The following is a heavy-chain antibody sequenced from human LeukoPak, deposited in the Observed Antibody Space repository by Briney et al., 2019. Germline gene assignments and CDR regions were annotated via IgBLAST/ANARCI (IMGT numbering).Heavy chain of an antibody. V-gene: IGHV3-7*04. CDR1: GFIFSNYW. D-gene: IGHD2-21*02. J-gene: IGHJ4*02. CDR3: ARGYCGGDCFSAPEY. Sequence: GGSLRLSCGASGFIFSNYWMTWVRQAPGKGLEWVANIKPDGSEKFYVDSVKGRFIISRDNAKNSLYLQMNGLRAEDTGLYYCARGYCGGDCFSAPEYWGQGILVTVSS. CDR2: IKPDGSEK.